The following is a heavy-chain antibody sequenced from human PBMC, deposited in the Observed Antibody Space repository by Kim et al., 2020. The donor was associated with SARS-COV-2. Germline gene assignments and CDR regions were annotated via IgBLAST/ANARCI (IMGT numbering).Heavy chain of an antibody. V-gene: IGHV4-34*01. CDR2: INHSGST. D-gene: IGHD2-2*01. J-gene: IGHJ4*02. CDR1: GGSFSGYY. CDR3: ARGRVYCSSTSCPVDY. Sequence: SETLSLTCAVYGGSFSGYYWSWIRQPPGKGLEWIGEINHSGSTNYNPSLKSRVTISVDTSKNQFSLKLSSVTAADTAVYYCARGRVYCSSTSCPVDYWGQGTLVTVSS.